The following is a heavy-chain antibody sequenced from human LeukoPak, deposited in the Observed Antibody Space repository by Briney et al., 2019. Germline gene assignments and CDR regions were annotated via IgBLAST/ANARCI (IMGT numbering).Heavy chain of an antibody. Sequence: SETLSLTCTVSGGSITNYYWSWMRQPPGKGLEWIGYIHYSGSTNYNPSLKSRVTISLDTSKNQFSLRLTSVTAADAAIYYCASTEWNYARWGQGTLVTVSS. D-gene: IGHD1-7*01. CDR3: ASTEWNYAR. V-gene: IGHV4-59*08. CDR2: IHYSGST. CDR1: GGSITNYY. J-gene: IGHJ4*02.